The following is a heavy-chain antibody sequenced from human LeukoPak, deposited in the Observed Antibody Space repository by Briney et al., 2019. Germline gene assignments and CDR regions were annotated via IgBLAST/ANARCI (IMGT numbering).Heavy chain of an antibody. CDR3: ARVSTDSSSDPFDY. CDR2: IYYSGST. J-gene: IGHJ4*02. D-gene: IGHD6-6*01. Sequence: PSETLSLTCTVSGGSISSYYWSWIRQPPGKGLEWIGYIYYSGSTNYNPSLKSRVTISIDTSKNQFSLKLSSVTAADTAVYYCARVSTDSSSDPFDYWGQGTLVTVSS. V-gene: IGHV4-59*01. CDR1: GGSISSYY.